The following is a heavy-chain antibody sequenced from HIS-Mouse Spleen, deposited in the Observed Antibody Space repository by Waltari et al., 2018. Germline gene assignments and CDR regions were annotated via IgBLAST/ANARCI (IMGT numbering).Heavy chain of an antibody. V-gene: IGHV3-7*01. CDR1: GVTFSRYW. CDR2: IKQDGSEK. Sequence: EVQLVESGGGLVQPGGSLRLSCAASGVTFSRYWMGWVRPAPGKGLEWVANIKQDGSEKYYVDSVKGRFTISRDNAKNSLYLQMNSLRAEDTAVYYCARRLAHDYWGQGTLVTVSS. D-gene: IGHD4-17*01. J-gene: IGHJ4*02. CDR3: ARRLAHDY.